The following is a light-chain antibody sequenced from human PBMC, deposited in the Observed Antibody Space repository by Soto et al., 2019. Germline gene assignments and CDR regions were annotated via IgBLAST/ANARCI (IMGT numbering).Light chain of an antibody. CDR3: QQRSSWPIT. V-gene: IGKV3-11*01. Sequence: EIVLTQSPGTLSLSPGERATLSCRASQSISSNLAWYQQKPGQAPRLLIYGASTRATGIPARFSGSGSGTDFTLTISSLEPEDFAVYYCQQRSSWPITFGQGTRLEI. J-gene: IGKJ5*01. CDR1: QSISSN. CDR2: GAS.